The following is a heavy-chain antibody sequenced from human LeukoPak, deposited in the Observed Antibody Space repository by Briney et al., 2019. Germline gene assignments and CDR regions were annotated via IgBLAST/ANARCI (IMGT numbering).Heavy chain of an antibody. J-gene: IGHJ4*02. Sequence: GGSLRLSCAASGFTFSSYWMSWVRQAPGKGLEWVANIKQDGSEKYYVDSVKGRFTISRDNAKNSLYLQMNSLRAEDTAVYYCARGRRVEMATILDYRGQGTLVTVSS. V-gene: IGHV3-7*01. CDR1: GFTFSSYW. CDR2: IKQDGSEK. D-gene: IGHD5-24*01. CDR3: ARGRRVEMATILDY.